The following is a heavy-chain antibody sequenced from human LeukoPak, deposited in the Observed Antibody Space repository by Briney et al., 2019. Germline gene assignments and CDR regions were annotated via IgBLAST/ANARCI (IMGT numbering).Heavy chain of an antibody. V-gene: IGHV4-38-2*02. Sequence: SETLSLTCSVSGYSISSGYYWGWIRQPPGKGLEWIGSIYHSGTTYYNSSLKSRVTISLDTSKNQFSLQLSSVTAADTAVYYCARIAAAGTYDAFDIWGQGTMVTVSS. J-gene: IGHJ3*02. CDR1: GYSISSGYY. D-gene: IGHD6-13*01. CDR3: ARIAAAGTYDAFDI. CDR2: IYHSGTT.